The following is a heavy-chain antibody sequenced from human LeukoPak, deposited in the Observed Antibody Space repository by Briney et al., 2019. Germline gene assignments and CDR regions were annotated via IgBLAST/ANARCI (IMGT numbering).Heavy chain of an antibody. CDR1: GFTFSSYA. CDR2: ISGSGGST. Sequence: GGSLRLSCAASGFTFSSYAMSWVRQAPGKGLEWVSAISGSGGSTYYADSVKGRFTISRDISKSTLYLQMNSLRADDTAVYYCAKDQWELPSNWFDPWGQGTLVTVSS. D-gene: IGHD1-26*01. CDR3: AKDQWELPSNWFDP. V-gene: IGHV3-23*01. J-gene: IGHJ5*02.